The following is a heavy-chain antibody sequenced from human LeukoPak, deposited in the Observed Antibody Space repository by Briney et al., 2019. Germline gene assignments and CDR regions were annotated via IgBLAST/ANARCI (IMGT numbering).Heavy chain of an antibody. CDR2: ISYDGSNK. Sequence: GGSLRLSCAASGFTFSSYAMHWVRQAPGKGLEWVAVISYDGSNKYYADSVKGQFTISRDNSKNTLYLQMNSLRAEDTAVYYCARDMDYYDSSGYYPDYWGQGTLVTVSS. D-gene: IGHD3-22*01. V-gene: IGHV3-30-3*01. J-gene: IGHJ4*02. CDR3: ARDMDYYDSSGYYPDY. CDR1: GFTFSSYA.